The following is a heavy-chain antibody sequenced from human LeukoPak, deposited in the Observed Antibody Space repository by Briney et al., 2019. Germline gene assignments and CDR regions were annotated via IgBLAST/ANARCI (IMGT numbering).Heavy chain of an antibody. CDR3: AALDLGRDY. CDR2: ICSGGST. V-gene: IGHV3-53*05. D-gene: IGHD7-27*01. J-gene: IGHJ4*02. Sequence: PGGSLRLSCAASGFTVSSNYMSWVRQAPGKGLEWVSVICSGGSTYYADSVKGRFTISRDNSKDTLSLQMNSLRAEDTAVYYCAALDLGRDYWGQGTLVTVSS. CDR1: GFTVSSNY.